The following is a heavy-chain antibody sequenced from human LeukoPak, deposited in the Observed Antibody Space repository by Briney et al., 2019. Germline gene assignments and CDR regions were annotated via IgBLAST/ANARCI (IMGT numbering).Heavy chain of an antibody. V-gene: IGHV4-39*01. CDR3: ARGSIAAHGWFDP. D-gene: IGHD6-6*01. CDR1: GGSISSSSYY. Sequence: SETLSLTCTVSGGSISSSSYYWGWIRQPPGKGLEWIGSIYYSGSTYYNPSLKSRVTISVDTSKNQFSLKLSSVTAADTAVYYCARGSIAAHGWFDPWGQGTLVTVSS. CDR2: IYYSGST. J-gene: IGHJ5*02.